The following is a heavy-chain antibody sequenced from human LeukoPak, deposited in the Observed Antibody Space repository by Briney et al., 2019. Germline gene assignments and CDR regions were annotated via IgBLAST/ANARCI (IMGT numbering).Heavy chain of an antibody. CDR1: GFTFSSYA. V-gene: IGHV3-30*04. D-gene: IGHD6-19*01. J-gene: IGHJ5*02. CDR3: AKETGYSSGWYIGKGWFDP. CDR2: ISYDGSNK. Sequence: GRSLRLSCAASGFTFSSYAMHWVRQAPGKGLEWVAVISYDGSNKYYADSVKGRFTISRDNSKTTLYLQMNSLRAEDTAVYYCAKETGYSSGWYIGKGWFDPWGQGTLVTVSS.